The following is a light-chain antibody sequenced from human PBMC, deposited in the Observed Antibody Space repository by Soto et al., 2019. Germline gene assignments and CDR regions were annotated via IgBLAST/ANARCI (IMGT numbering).Light chain of an antibody. CDR3: QQLNGYPLT. Sequence: TQSPSFLSASVGDRVTITCRASQGISSYLAWYQQKPGKAPKLLIYAASTLQSGVPSRFSGSGSGTEFTLTISSLQPEDFATYYCQQLNGYPLTFGGGTKVEIK. V-gene: IGKV1-9*01. J-gene: IGKJ4*01. CDR1: QGISSY. CDR2: AAS.